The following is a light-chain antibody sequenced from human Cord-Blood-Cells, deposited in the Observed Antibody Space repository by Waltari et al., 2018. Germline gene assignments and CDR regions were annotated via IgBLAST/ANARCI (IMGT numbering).Light chain of an antibody. CDR2: WAS. CDR3: QQYYSTPYT. V-gene: IGKV4-1*01. CDR1: PSVLYSSNNKNY. J-gene: IGKJ2*01. Sequence: DIVMTQFSDSLAVSLGARATIKCKSRPSVLYSSNNKNYLAWYQQKPGQPPKLLIYWASTRESGVPDRFSGSGSGTDFTLTISSLQAEDVAVYYCQQYYSTPYTFGQGTKLEIK.